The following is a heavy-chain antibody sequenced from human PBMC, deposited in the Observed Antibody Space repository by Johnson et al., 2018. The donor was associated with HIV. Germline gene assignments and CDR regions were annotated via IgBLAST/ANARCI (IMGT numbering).Heavy chain of an antibody. CDR2: ISYDGSNK. V-gene: IGHV3-30-3*02. Sequence: QVQLVESGGGLVQPGGSLRLSCAASGFTFSSYAMHWVRQAPGKGLEWVAVISYDGSNKYYADSVKGRFTISRDNSKNTLYLQMNSLRAEDTAVYYCAKSPRGYSSIWGQGTMVTVSS. J-gene: IGHJ3*02. D-gene: IGHD6-13*01. CDR1: GFTFSSYA. CDR3: AKSPRGYSSI.